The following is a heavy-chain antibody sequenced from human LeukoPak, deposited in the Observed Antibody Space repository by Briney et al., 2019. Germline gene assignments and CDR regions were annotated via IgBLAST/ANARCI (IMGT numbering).Heavy chain of an antibody. CDR1: GFTFSSYS. CDR2: INTVGILI. D-gene: IGHD3-10*01. Sequence: GGSLRLSCAASGFTFSSYSMNWVRQAPGKGLEWVSYINTVGILIHYGDSVKGRFTISRDNAKNSLNLQMNSLRDEDTAVYYCAREGYYGAFDIWGQGTVVTVS. CDR3: AREGYYGAFDI. V-gene: IGHV3-48*02. J-gene: IGHJ3*02.